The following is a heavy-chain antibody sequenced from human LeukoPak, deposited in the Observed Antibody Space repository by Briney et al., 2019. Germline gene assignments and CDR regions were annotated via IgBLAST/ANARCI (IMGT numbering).Heavy chain of an antibody. CDR1: GFTVSSNY. CDR2: IYSGGST. D-gene: IGHD2-21*02. CDR3: ATGGTYCGGDCYPFDY. Sequence: GGSLRLSCAASGFTVSSNYMSWVRQAPGRGLEWFSVIYSGGSTYYADSVKGRFTIPRDNSKNTLYLQMNSLRAEDTAVYYCATGGTYCGGDCYPFDYWGQGTLVTVSS. V-gene: IGHV3-53*01. J-gene: IGHJ4*02.